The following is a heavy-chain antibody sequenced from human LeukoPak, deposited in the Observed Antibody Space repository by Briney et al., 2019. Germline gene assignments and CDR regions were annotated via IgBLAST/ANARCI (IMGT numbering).Heavy chain of an antibody. CDR3: TMFSGDQKTPF. CDR1: GYTFSNHY. V-gene: IGHV1-46*04. CDR2: INPGGDFT. Sequence: ASVKVSCKGSGYTFSNHYLHWVRQAPGQGLEWMGAINPGGDFTTYAQRLQGRVTVTRDTSTSTVYMELSSLRSEDTAMYYCTMFSGDQKTPFWGQGTLVTVSS. J-gene: IGHJ4*02. D-gene: IGHD2-21*02.